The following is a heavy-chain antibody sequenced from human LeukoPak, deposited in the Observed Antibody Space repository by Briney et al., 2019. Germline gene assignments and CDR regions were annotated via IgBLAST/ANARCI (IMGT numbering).Heavy chain of an antibody. Sequence: GGFLRLSCAASGFTVSSNYMSWVRQAPGKGLEWVSVIYSGGSTYYADSVKGRFTISRDNSKNTLYLQMNSLRAEDTAVYYCARGYGSSWPFDYWGQGTLVAVSS. CDR1: GFTVSSNY. CDR2: IYSGGST. CDR3: ARGYGSSWPFDY. J-gene: IGHJ4*02. D-gene: IGHD6-13*01. V-gene: IGHV3-53*01.